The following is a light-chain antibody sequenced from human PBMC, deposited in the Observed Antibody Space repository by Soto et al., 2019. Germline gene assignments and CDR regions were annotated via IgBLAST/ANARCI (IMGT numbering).Light chain of an antibody. CDR1: SSDMGTYNY. Sequence: QSALTQPASVSGSPGQSITISCTGTSSDMGTYNYVSWYQQHPGKAPKLMLYEVSNRPSGVSNRFFGSKSGHTASLTISGLQAEDEADYFCNSYTSSSPLYVFGTGTKLTVL. J-gene: IGLJ1*01. CDR3: NSYTSSSPLYV. CDR2: EVS. V-gene: IGLV2-14*01.